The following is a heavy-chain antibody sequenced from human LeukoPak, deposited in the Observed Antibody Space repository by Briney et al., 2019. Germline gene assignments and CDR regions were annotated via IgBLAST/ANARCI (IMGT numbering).Heavy chain of an antibody. CDR2: ISYDGSNK. CDR1: GFTFSSYG. V-gene: IGHV3-30*18. CDR3: AKYCSGGNCYSGLY. Sequence: GGSLRLSCAASGFTFSSYGMHWVRQAPGKGLEWVAVISYDGSNKYYADSVKGRFTISRDNSKNTLYLQMNSLRAEDTAVYYCAKYCSGGNCYSGLYWGQGSLVTVSS. J-gene: IGHJ4*02. D-gene: IGHD2-15*01.